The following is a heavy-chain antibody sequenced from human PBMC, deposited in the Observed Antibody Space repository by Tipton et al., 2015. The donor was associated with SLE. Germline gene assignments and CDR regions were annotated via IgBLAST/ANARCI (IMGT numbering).Heavy chain of an antibody. CDR1: GFTFRSYA. CDR3: ARAWLSSGYSSGWSSFDY. CDR2: ISGSGLST. J-gene: IGHJ4*02. V-gene: IGHV3-23*01. D-gene: IGHD6-19*01. Sequence: GSLRLSCRGSGFTFRSYAINWVRQTPGKGLEWVSGISGSGLSTYYADSVKGRFTISRDNSKQILYLQMNSLRAEDTAVYYCARAWLSSGYSSGWSSFDYWGQGTLVTVSS.